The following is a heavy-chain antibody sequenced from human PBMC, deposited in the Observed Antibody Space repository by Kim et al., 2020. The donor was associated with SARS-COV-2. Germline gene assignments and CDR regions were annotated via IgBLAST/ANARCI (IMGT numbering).Heavy chain of an antibody. CDR3: ARSRAAAGTRSPYYFDY. Sequence: GESLKISCKGSGYSFTSYWIGWVRQMPGKGLEWMGIIYPGDSDTRYSPSFQGQVTISADKSISTAYLQWSSLKASDTAMYYCARSRAAAGTRSPYYFDYWGQGTLVTVSS. CDR1: GYSFTSYW. J-gene: IGHJ4*02. V-gene: IGHV5-51*01. D-gene: IGHD6-13*01. CDR2: IYPGDSDT.